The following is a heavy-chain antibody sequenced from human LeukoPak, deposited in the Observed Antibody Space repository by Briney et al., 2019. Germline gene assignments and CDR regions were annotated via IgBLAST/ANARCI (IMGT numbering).Heavy chain of an antibody. Sequence: PGGSLRLSCAASGFTFSSYAMSWVRQDPGKGLEWVSAISGSGGRTYYADSVKGRFTISRDNSKNTLYLQMNSLRAEDTAVYYCAKASDYSSSWPDAFDIWGQGTMVTVSS. CDR3: AKASDYSSSWPDAFDI. J-gene: IGHJ3*02. CDR1: GFTFSSYA. CDR2: ISGSGGRT. V-gene: IGHV3-23*01. D-gene: IGHD6-13*01.